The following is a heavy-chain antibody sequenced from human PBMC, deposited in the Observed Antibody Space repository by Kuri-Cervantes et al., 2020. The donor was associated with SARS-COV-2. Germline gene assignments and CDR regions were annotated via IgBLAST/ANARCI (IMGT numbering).Heavy chain of an antibody. CDR3: ARDVGGITIFGVVIVDIYYMDV. J-gene: IGHJ6*03. V-gene: IGHV1-2*02. CDR2: INPNSGGT. D-gene: IGHD3-3*01. CDR1: GYTFTGYY. Sequence: ASVKVSCKASGYTFTGYYMHWVRQAPGQGLEWMGWINPNSGGTNYAQKFQGRVTMTRDTSISTAYMELSRLRSDDTAVYYCARDVGGITIFGVVIVDIYYMDVWGKGTTVTVSS.